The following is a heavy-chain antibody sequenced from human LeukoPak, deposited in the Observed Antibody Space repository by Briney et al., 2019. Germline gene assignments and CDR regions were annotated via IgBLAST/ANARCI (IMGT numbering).Heavy chain of an antibody. CDR1: GFSFRRYW. CDR3: ARAHIVVVPGAIERGNFDY. Sequence: GGSLPLSHVASGFSFRRYWMSWVRQAPGKGREWVANIKQDGSEKYYVDSVKGRFTISRDNAKNSLYLQMDSLRAEDSAVFYCARAHIVVVPGAIERGNFDYWGQGTLVTVSS. V-gene: IGHV3-7*05. D-gene: IGHD2-2*02. CDR2: IKQDGSEK. J-gene: IGHJ4*02.